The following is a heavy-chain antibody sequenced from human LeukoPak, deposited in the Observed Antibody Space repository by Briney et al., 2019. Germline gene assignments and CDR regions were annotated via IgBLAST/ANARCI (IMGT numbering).Heavy chain of an antibody. J-gene: IGHJ4*02. Sequence: GGSLRLSCAASGFTFSSYEMNWVRQAPGKGLEWVSHISSSGSTTYYADSVKGRITISRDNAKNSLYLQMNSLRAEDTAVYYCARGSYSTSSFDYWGQGTLVTVSS. V-gene: IGHV3-48*03. CDR2: ISSSGSTT. CDR1: GFTFSSYE. CDR3: ARGSYSTSSFDY. D-gene: IGHD6-6*01.